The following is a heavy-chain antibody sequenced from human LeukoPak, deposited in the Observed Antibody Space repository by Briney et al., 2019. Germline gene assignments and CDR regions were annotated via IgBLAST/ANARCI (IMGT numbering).Heavy chain of an antibody. V-gene: IGHV3-11*01. J-gene: IGHJ5*02. CDR1: GFTVSSNY. CDR3: ARVLADNWFDP. Sequence: MAGGSLRLSCAASGFTVSSNYMSWIRQAPGKGLEWVSYISSSGSTIYYADSVKGRFTISRDNAKNSLYLQMNSLRAEDTAVYYCARVLADNWFDPWGQGTLVTVSS. CDR2: ISSSGSTI. D-gene: IGHD3-3*01.